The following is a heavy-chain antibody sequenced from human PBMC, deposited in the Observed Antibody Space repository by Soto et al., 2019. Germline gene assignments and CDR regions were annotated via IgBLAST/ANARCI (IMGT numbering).Heavy chain of an antibody. Sequence: LRLSCAASGFTFSNACMSWVRQAPGKGLEWVGRIKSKTDGGTTDYAAPVKGRLTISRDDSKNTLYLQINSLKTEDTAVYYCRTEWGYYYYYGMDVWGQGTTVTVS. CDR1: GFTFSNAC. V-gene: IGHV3-15*01. CDR2: IKSKTDGGTT. CDR3: RTEWGYYYYYGMDV. D-gene: IGHD2-15*01. J-gene: IGHJ6*02.